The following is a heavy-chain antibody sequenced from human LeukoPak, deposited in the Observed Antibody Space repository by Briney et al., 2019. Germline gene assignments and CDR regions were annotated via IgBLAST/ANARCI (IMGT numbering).Heavy chain of an antibody. V-gene: IGHV3-48*02. D-gene: IGHD3-10*01. CDR2: ISRSSSSK. J-gene: IGHJ4*02. CDR1: GFTFSDHY. Sequence: PGGSLRLSCAASGFTFSDHYMDWVRQAPGKGLEWVAYISRSSSSKHYADSVKGRFTISRDNAKNSLYLQMNSLRDEDTAVYYCVREDPSEYGSIDYWGQGTLVTVSS. CDR3: VREDPSEYGSIDY.